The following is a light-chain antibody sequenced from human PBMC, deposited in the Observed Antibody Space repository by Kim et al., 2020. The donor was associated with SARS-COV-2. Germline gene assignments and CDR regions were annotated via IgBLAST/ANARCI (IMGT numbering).Light chain of an antibody. CDR2: AAS. V-gene: IGKV1-39*01. CDR1: QSISTN. Sequence: ASVRDRVTITCRESQSISTNLNWYQQKSGKAPKLLIYAASSLQGGVPSRFSGSGSGTDFTLTISSLQPEDSATYYCQQSNSTPLTFGGGTKVDIK. J-gene: IGKJ4*01. CDR3: QQSNSTPLT.